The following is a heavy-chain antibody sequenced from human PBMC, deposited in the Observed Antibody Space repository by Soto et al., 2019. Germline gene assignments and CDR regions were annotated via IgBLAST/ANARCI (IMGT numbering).Heavy chain of an antibody. J-gene: IGHJ5*02. CDR3: ARGLTRITMVRGGLSWFDP. Sequence: SETLSLTCAVYGWSFSGYYWSWIRQPPGKGLEWIGEINHSGSTNYNPSLKSRVTISVDTSKNQFSLKLSSVTAADTAVYYCARGLTRITMVRGGLSWFDPWGQGTLVTVSS. CDR2: INHSGST. D-gene: IGHD3-10*01. CDR1: GWSFSGYY. V-gene: IGHV4-34*01.